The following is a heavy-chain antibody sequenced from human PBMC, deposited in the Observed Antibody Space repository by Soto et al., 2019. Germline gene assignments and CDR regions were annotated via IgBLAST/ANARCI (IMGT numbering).Heavy chain of an antibody. J-gene: IGHJ6*02. CDR2: ISAYNGNT. D-gene: IGHD1-7*01. CDR3: ARMELRDYYYYGMDV. V-gene: IGHV1-18*01. Sequence: ASVKVSCKASGYTFTSYGISWVRQAPGQGLEWMGWISAYNGNTNYAKTLQGRVTMTTDTSTSTAYMELRSLRSDDTAVYYCARMELRDYYYYGMDVWGQGTTVTVSS. CDR1: GYTFTSYG.